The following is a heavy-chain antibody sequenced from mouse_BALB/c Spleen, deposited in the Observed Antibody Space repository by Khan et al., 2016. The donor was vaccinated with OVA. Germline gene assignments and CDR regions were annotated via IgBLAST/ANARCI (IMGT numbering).Heavy chain of an antibody. J-gene: IGHJ3*01. CDR3: ARRDYFGYTCAY. CDR2: ISPGSGDT. Sequence: QVQLKQSGAELARPGASAKLSCKASCYTFTDYYINRVKQRTGQVLEWIGEISPGSGDTSYNEKFKCKATLIADKSSSTVYMQLSSLTAEASAVYFCARRDYFGYTCAYWGQGTLVTVSA. V-gene: IGHV1-77*01. CDR1: CYTFTDYY. D-gene: IGHD1-2*01.